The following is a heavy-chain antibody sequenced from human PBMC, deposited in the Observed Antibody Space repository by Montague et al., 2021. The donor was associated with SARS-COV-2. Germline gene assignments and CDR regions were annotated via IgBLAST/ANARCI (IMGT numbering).Heavy chain of an antibody. CDR3: ARVTDYYYDASGYWGAFDI. CDR1: GYSFTSYW. D-gene: IGHD3-22*01. V-gene: IGHV5-51*07. CDR2: IYPGDSDT. Sequence: QSGAEVKEPGESLKISCKGSGYSFTSYWIGWVHQMPGKGLEWMGIIYPGDSDTRYSPSFQGQATISADKSISTAYLQWSSLQASDTAIYYCARVTDYYYDASGYWGAFDIWGQGTMVTVSS. J-gene: IGHJ3*02.